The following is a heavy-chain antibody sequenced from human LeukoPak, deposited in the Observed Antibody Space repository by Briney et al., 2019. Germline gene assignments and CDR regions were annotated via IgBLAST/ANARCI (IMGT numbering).Heavy chain of an antibody. J-gene: IGHJ6*03. V-gene: IGHV4-59*01. D-gene: IGHD1-26*01. CDR1: GGSISSYY. Sequence: SETLSLTCTVSGGSISSYYWSWIRQPPGKGLEWIGYIYYSGSTNYNPSLKSRVTISVDTSKNQFSLKLSSVTAADTAVYYCARAAFGGSYYYYYYMDVWGKGTTVTVSS. CDR2: IYYSGST. CDR3: ARAAFGGSYYYYYYMDV.